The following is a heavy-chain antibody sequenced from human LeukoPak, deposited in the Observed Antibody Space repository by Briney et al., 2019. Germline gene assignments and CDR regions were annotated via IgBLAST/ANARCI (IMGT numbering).Heavy chain of an antibody. V-gene: IGHV3-11*05. Sequence: GGSLRLSCAASGFTFSDYYMSWLRQAPAKGLEWVSYIGSSSGYTKYAGSVKGRFTISRDNAKNSLYLQMNSLRPEDTAVYYCARVYGGSIDYWGQGTLVTVSS. J-gene: IGHJ4*02. D-gene: IGHD1-26*01. CDR2: IGSSSGYT. CDR3: ARVYGGSIDY. CDR1: GFTFSDYY.